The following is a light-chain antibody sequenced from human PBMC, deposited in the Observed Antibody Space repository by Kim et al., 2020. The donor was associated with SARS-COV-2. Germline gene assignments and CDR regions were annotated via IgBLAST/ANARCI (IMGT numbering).Light chain of an antibody. CDR1: SSSIASNY. CDR3: QSYDSSNWV. V-gene: IGLV6-57*03. J-gene: IGLJ3*02. CDR2: EDN. Sequence: GNEVTSSCTRSSSSIASNYGQWYQQRPGSAPTTVIYEDNQRPSGVPDRFSGSIDSSSNSASLTISGLKTEDEADYYCQSYDSSNWVFGGGTQLTVL.